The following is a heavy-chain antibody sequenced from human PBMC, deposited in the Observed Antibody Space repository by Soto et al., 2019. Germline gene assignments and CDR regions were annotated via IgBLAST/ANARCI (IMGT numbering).Heavy chain of an antibody. J-gene: IGHJ6*03. D-gene: IGHD3-3*01. V-gene: IGHV3-30*18. CDR1: GFTFSSYG. Sequence: QVQLVESGGGVVQPGRSLRLSCAASGFTFSSYGMHWVRQAPGKGLEWVAVISYDGSSKYYADSVQGRFTISRDNSKNTLYLEMNSPRAEDTAVYYCAKDPRITIFGVVIQSYYYCYMDVWGRGTTVTVSS. CDR3: AKDPRITIFGVVIQSYYYCYMDV. CDR2: ISYDGSSK.